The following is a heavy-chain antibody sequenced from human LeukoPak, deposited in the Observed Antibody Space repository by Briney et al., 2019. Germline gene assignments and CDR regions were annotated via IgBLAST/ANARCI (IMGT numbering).Heavy chain of an antibody. Sequence: SETLSLTCTVSGGSISSGGYYRSWIRQHPGKGLEWLGYIYYSGSTYYNPSLKSRVTISVDTSKNQFSLKLSSVTAADTPVYYCARARRVVVPAASLRGFDPWGQGTLVTVSS. CDR1: GGSISSGGYY. CDR3: ARARRVVVPAASLRGFDP. V-gene: IGHV4-31*03. D-gene: IGHD2-2*01. J-gene: IGHJ5*02. CDR2: IYYSGST.